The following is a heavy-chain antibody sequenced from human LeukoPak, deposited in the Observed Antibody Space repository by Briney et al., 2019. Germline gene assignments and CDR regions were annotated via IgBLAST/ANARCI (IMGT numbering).Heavy chain of an antibody. D-gene: IGHD2-2*01. J-gene: IGHJ6*03. CDR1: GYTFTGYY. Sequence: ASVKVSCKASGYTFTGYYMHWVRQAPGQGLEWMGWINPNSGGTNYAQKFQGRVTMTRDTSISTAHMELSRLRSDDTAVYYCARACSSTSCYLYYYYYMDVWGKGTTVTISS. CDR2: INPNSGGT. CDR3: ARACSSTSCYLYYYYYMDV. V-gene: IGHV1-2*02.